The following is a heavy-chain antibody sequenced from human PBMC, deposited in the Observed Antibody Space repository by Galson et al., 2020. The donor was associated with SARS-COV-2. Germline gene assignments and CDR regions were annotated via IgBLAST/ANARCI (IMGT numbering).Heavy chain of an antibody. Sequence: KIGESLKISCKGSGDSFRKYWIGWVRQVSGKGLEWMGAIYPGDSDTRYSPSFQGQVTISVDKSITTAYLQWSDLKASDSAIYFCARRSRQQELGWCFVLWGRGTLVTVSS. CDR3: ARRSRQQELGWCFVL. V-gene: IGHV5-51*01. CDR2: IYPGDSDT. J-gene: IGHJ2*01. CDR1: GDSFRKYW. D-gene: IGHD6-13*01.